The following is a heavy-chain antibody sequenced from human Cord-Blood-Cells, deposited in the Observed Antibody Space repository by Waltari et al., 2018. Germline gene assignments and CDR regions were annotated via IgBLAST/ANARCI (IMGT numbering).Heavy chain of an antibody. CDR1: GGSISSSSYY. V-gene: IGHV4-39*01. Sequence: QLQLQESGPGLVKPSETLSLTCTVSGGSISSSSYYWGWIRQPPGKGLEWIGGVYYSGSTYYNPSLKSRVTISVDTSKNQFSLKLSSVTAADTAVYYCARLRRDNWNYVNWFDPWGQGTLVTVSS. J-gene: IGHJ5*02. CDR3: ARLRRDNWNYVNWFDP. CDR2: VYYSGST. D-gene: IGHD1-7*01.